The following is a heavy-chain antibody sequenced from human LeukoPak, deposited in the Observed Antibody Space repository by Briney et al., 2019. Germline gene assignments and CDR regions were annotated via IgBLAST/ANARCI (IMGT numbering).Heavy chain of an antibody. Sequence: PSETLSLTCAVYGAALSEYYWSWIRQPPGKGLEWIGSIYYSGSTYYNPSLKSRVTISVDTSKNQFSLKLSSVTAADTAVYYCARESYDSSGYHSPFDYWGQGTLVTVSS. V-gene: IGHV4-34*11. CDR3: ARESYDSSGYHSPFDY. D-gene: IGHD3-22*01. J-gene: IGHJ4*02. CDR2: IYYSGST. CDR1: GAALSEYY.